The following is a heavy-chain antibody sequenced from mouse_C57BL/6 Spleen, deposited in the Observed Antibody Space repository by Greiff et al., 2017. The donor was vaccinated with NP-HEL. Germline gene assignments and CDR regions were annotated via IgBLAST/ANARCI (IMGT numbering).Heavy chain of an antibody. CDR3: ARVYYDYAWFAY. CDR2: ISGGGGNT. D-gene: IGHD2-4*01. Sequence: EVQLVESGGGLVKPGGSLKLSCAASGFTFSSYTMSWVRQTPEKRLEWVATISGGGGNTYYPDSVKGRFTISRDNAKNTLYLQMSSLRSEDTALYYCARVYYDYAWFAYWGQGTLVTVSA. J-gene: IGHJ3*01. V-gene: IGHV5-9*01. CDR1: GFTFSSYT.